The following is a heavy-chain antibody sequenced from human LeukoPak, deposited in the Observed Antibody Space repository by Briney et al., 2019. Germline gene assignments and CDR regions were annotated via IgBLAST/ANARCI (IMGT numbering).Heavy chain of an antibody. Sequence: PGGSLRLSCAASGFTFSNYGVHWVRQAPGKGLEWVAFIRYDGSNKYYADSVKGRFTISRDNSKNTLYLQMNSLRPEDTAVYYCAKRVIAATGTDACDMGVQGTMVIVSS. CDR1: GFTFSNYG. J-gene: IGHJ3*02. D-gene: IGHD6-13*01. CDR3: AKRVIAATGTDACDM. V-gene: IGHV3-30*02. CDR2: IRYDGSNK.